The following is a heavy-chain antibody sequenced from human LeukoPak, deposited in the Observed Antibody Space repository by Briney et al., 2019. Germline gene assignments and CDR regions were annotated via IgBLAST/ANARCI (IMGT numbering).Heavy chain of an antibody. J-gene: IGHJ5*02. D-gene: IGHD2-2*01. CDR3: ARGVVPAAIGWFDP. CDR2: IIPIFGTA. V-gene: IGHV1-69*01. Sequence: SGKVSCKASGGTFSSYAISWVRQAPGQGLEWMGGIIPIFGTANYAQKFQGRVTITADASTSTAYMELSSLRSEDTAVYYCARGVVPAAIGWFDPWGQGTLVTVSS. CDR1: GGTFSSYA.